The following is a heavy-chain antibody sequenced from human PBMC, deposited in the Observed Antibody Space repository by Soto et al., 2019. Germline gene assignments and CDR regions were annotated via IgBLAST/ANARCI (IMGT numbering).Heavy chain of an antibody. V-gene: IGHV3-30*04. J-gene: IGHJ5*02. CDR3: ERAKYTYTSGWYGLDL. CDR2: ISYDGTNK. CDR1: GFMFSAYA. Sequence: GGSLRLSCAASGFMFSAYAMLWVRQAPGKGLEWVAAISYDGTNKYYADSIKGRFTISRDNSANTLFLQVNSLRREDTAMYYCERAKYTYTSGWYGLDLWGPGTLVTVSS. D-gene: IGHD6-19*01.